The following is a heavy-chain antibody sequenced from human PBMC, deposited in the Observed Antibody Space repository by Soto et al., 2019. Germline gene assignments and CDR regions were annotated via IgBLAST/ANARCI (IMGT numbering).Heavy chain of an antibody. CDR1: GGTFSSYT. J-gene: IGHJ4*02. D-gene: IGHD2-15*01. Sequence: ASVKVSCKASGGTFSSYTISWVRQAPGQGLEWMGRIIPILGIANYAQKFQGRVTITADKSTSTAYMELSSLRSEDTAVYYCARDLEVVVAATPGDFDYWGQGTLVTVSS. CDR3: ARDLEVVVAATPGDFDY. CDR2: IIPILGIA. V-gene: IGHV1-69*04.